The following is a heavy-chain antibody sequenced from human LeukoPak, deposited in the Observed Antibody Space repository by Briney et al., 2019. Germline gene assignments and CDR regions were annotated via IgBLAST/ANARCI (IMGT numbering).Heavy chain of an antibody. V-gene: IGHV3-9*01. D-gene: IGHD5-24*01. CDR3: AKDTEMATTITGGAFDI. J-gene: IGHJ3*02. CDR1: GFTFDDYA. Sequence: GRSLRLSCAASGFTFDDYAMHWVRQAPGKGLEWVSGISWNSGSIGYADPVKGRFTISRDNAKNSLYLQMNSLRAEDTALYYCAKDTEMATTITGGAFDIWGQGTMVTVSS. CDR2: ISWNSGSI.